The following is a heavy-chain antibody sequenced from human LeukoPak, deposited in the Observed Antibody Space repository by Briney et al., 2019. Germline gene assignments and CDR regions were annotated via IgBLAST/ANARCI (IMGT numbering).Heavy chain of an antibody. Sequence: GGSLRLSCAASGFTFSSYGMHWVRQAPGKGLEWVAVIWYDGSNKYYADSVKGRFTISRDNSKNTLYLQMNSLRAEDTAVYYCAKDYIGYSYGIFDHWGQGTLVTVSS. D-gene: IGHD5-18*01. CDR2: IWYDGSNK. J-gene: IGHJ4*02. V-gene: IGHV3-33*06. CDR3: AKDYIGYSYGIFDH. CDR1: GFTFSSYG.